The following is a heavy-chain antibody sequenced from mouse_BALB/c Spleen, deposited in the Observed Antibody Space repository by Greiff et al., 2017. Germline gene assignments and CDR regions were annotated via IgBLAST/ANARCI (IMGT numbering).Heavy chain of an antibody. CDR2: IWAGGST. CDR1: GFSLTSYG. CDR3: ARESVGSSLYAMDY. D-gene: IGHD1-3*01. V-gene: IGHV2-9*02. Sequence: VKLVESGPGLVAPSQSLSITCTVSGFSLTSYGVHWVRQPPGKGREWLGVIWAGGSTNYNSALMSRLSISKDNSKSQVFLKMNSLQTDDTARYYCARESVGSSLYAMDYWGQGTSVTVSS. J-gene: IGHJ4*01.